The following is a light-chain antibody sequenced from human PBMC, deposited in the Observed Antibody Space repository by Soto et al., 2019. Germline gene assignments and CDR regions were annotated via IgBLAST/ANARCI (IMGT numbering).Light chain of an antibody. CDR3: QQKFSIPIT. CDR2: AAS. V-gene: IGKV1-39*01. CDR1: QSISTY. Sequence: DIQRTQSPSSLSASVGYRVTITCRASQSISTYLNWYHQKQGKAPDLLIYAASSLKSGVPSRFSGIGSGTHCTITITGLQTADCATYYGQQKFSIPITFGQGTRLENK. J-gene: IGKJ5*01.